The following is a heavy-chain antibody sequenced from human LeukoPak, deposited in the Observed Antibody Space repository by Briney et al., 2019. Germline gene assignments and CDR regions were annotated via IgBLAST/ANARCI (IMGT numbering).Heavy chain of an antibody. J-gene: IGHJ3*02. CDR3: ARDHGDFWSGHGAFDI. Sequence: SETLSLTCTVSGGSISSGGYYWSWIRQHPGKGLEWIGYIYYSGSTYYNPSLKSRVTISVDTSKNQFSLKLSSVTAADTAVYYCARDHGDFWSGHGAFDIWGQGTMVTVSS. V-gene: IGHV4-31*03. CDR2: IYYSGST. CDR1: GGSISSGGYY. D-gene: IGHD3-3*01.